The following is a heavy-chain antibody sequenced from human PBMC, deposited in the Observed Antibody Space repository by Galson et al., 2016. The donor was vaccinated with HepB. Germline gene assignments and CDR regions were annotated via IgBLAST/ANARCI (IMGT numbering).Heavy chain of an antibody. J-gene: IGHJ4*02. V-gene: IGHV3-74*03. CDR1: GFIVSRNY. D-gene: IGHD3-10*01. Sequence: SLRLSCAASGFIVSRNYMSWVRQAPGKGLVWVSRINQDGSTTTYADSVKGRFTISRDNAKNTLILQMNSLRVEDTAVYYCADGELRVGWGQGTLVTVSS. CDR2: INQDGSTT. CDR3: ADGELRVG.